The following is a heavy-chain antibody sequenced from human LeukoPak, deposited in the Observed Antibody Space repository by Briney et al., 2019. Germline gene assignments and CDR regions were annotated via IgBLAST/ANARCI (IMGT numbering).Heavy chain of an antibody. D-gene: IGHD1-20*01. J-gene: IGHJ4*02. CDR3: AKKMSITAASQVDY. Sequence: GGSLRLSCAASGFTFSSYSMSWVRQAPGKGLEWVSAISSSGGSTDYTDSVKGRFTISRDNSKNALYLQMNSLRAEDTAVYYCAKKMSITAASQVDYWGQGTLVTVSS. CDR1: GFTFSSYS. CDR2: ISSSGGST. V-gene: IGHV3-23*01.